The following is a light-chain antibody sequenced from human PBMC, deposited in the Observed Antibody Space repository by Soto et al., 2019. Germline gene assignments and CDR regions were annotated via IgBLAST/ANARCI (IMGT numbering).Light chain of an antibody. CDR3: PSYTRSSSVV. V-gene: IGLV2-14*03. CDR1: SSDVRAYDY. CDR2: DVR. Sequence: QSAPTQPASVSGSPGQSIAISCTGTSSDVRAYDYVSWYQQHPGKAPKLIIYDVRTRPSGVSDRFSGAKSGNTAALTTSGLQPEDEGDYYCPSYTRSSSVVFGGGTQLTVL. J-gene: IGLJ3*02.